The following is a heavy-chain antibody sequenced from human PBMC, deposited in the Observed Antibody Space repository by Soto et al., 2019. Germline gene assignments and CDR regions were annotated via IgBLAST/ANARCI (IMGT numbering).Heavy chain of an antibody. CDR3: ASSRYSYGYSFDF. D-gene: IGHD5-18*01. Sequence: GESLKISCQVSGQVFSSFWVSWVRQMPGKGPEWIGRIDPSNSYTISNPSFQGHVTISFDKSISSTYLHWSSLTASDTAMYFCASSRYSYGYSFDFWDQGTQVTVSS. V-gene: IGHV5-10-1*01. CDR1: GQVFSSFW. J-gene: IGHJ4*02. CDR2: IDPSNSYT.